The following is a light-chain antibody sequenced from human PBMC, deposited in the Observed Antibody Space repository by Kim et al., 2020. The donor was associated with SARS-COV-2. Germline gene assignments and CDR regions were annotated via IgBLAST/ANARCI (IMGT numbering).Light chain of an antibody. J-gene: IGKJ5*01. Sequence: VYPGERATLSCRASQSVSSNLAWYQQRPGQAPRRLIYGASTRATGIPARFSGSGYGTEFTLTISSLQSEDLAVYYCQQYNNWPFTFGQGTRLEIK. CDR1: QSVSSN. CDR3: QQYNNWPFT. CDR2: GAS. V-gene: IGKV3-15*01.